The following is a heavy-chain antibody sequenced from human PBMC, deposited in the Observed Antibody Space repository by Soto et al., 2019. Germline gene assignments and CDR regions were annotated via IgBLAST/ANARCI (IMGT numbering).Heavy chain of an antibody. Sequence: QITLKESGPTLVKPTQTLTLTCTFSGFSLSTSGVGVGWIRQPPGKALEWLALIYWDDDKRYSPSLKSRLTTTNNTSNNQVVLTMTKTDPVDTPTYYCAHTSCISTSCPSGVEWFAPSGQGTLVTVSS. J-gene: IGHJ5*02. CDR3: AHTSCISTSCPSGVEWFAP. CDR2: IYWDDDK. V-gene: IGHV2-5*02. D-gene: IGHD2-2*01. CDR1: GFSLSTSGVG.